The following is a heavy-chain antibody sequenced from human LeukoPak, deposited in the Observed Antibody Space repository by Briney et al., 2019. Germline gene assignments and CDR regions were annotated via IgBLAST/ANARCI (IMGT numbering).Heavy chain of an antibody. CDR2: ISGDSTYI. V-gene: IGHV3-21*01. CDR3: ARVSGRLERQSDLDY. CDR1: GFTFASYS. J-gene: IGHJ4*02. D-gene: IGHD1-1*01. Sequence: GGSLRLSCAASGFTFASYSMNWVRQAPGKGLEWVSSISGDSTYIYNAGSVKGRFTISRDNAQASLYLQMISLRADDTAVYYCARVSGRLERQSDLDYWGQGTLVSVSS.